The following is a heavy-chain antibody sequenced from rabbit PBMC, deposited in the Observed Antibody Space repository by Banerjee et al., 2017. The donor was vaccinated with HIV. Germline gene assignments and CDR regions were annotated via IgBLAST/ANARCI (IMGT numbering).Heavy chain of an antibody. CDR1: GFSFSSYY. V-gene: IGHV1S40*01. CDR2: IDGGNNYKT. J-gene: IGHJ4*01. D-gene: IGHD2-1*01. Sequence: QSLEESGGDLVKPEGSLTLTCTASGFSFSSYYMCWVRQAPGKGLEWIACIDGGNNYKTWYASWAKGRFTGSKTSSTTVTLQMTSLTAADTATYFCARQITGYFNLWGQGTLVTVS. CDR3: ARQITGYFNL.